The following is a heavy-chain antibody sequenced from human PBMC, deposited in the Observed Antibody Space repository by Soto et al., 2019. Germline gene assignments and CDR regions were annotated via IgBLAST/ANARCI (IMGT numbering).Heavy chain of an antibody. J-gene: IGHJ6*02. Sequence: LRLSCISSGFTFRTYTMNRVRQAPGKGLEWVSGIRGFSPYTFYAESVRGRFTISRDNAKNSLFLQMDSLRAEDTAVYYCARDRGYDAHDYYYNAMDVWGQGTTVTVSS. CDR2: IRGFSPYT. CDR3: ARDRGYDAHDYYYNAMDV. V-gene: IGHV3-21*01. CDR1: GFTFRTYT. D-gene: IGHD3-10*01.